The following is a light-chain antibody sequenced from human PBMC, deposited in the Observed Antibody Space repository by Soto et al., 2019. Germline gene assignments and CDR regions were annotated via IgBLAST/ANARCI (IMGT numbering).Light chain of an antibody. CDR1: QSVSSH. J-gene: IGKJ5*01. Sequence: EIVLTQSPATRSSSPGERATLSFRTSQSVSSHLAWYQQKPGQAPRLLIHDASSRATGTPARFSGSGFGTDFTLTISSLEPEDFAVYYCQPRGNWPPSITFGQGTRLEI. CDR2: DAS. CDR3: QPRGNWPPSIT. V-gene: IGKV3-11*01.